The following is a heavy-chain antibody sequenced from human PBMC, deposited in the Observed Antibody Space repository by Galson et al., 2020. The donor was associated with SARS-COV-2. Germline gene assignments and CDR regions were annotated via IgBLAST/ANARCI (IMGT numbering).Heavy chain of an antibody. CDR3: ARDIVGADYAFDI. V-gene: IGHV3-7*01. D-gene: IGHD1-26*01. J-gene: IGHJ3*02. Sequence: GGSLRLSCAASGFTFSSYWMSWVRQAPGKGLEWVANIKQDGSEKYYLDSVKGRFTISRDNAKNSLYLQMNSLRAEDTAVYYCARDIVGADYAFDIWGQGTMVTVSS. CDR2: IKQDGSEK. CDR1: GFTFSSYW.